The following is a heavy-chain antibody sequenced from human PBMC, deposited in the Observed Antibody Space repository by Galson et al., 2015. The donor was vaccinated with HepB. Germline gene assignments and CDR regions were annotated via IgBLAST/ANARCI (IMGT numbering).Heavy chain of an antibody. CDR3: ARDRAVVSATGTGWFDP. J-gene: IGHJ5*02. D-gene: IGHD6-13*01. CDR2: ITAYNGNT. CDR1: AYTFTTYA. V-gene: IGHV1-18*04. Sequence: SVKVSCKASAYTFTTYAITWVRRAPGQGLEWMGWITAYNGNTNYAQKFQGRITMTTDTSTTTAYMELRSLRSDDTALYYCARDRAVVSATGTGWFDPWGQGTLVTVSS.